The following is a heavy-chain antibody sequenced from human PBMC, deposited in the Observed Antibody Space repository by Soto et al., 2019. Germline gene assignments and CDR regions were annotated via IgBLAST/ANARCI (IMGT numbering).Heavy chain of an antibody. D-gene: IGHD2-2*02. CDR2: IYYSGST. J-gene: IGHJ6*02. V-gene: IGHV4-59*01. CDR1: GGSISSYY. CDR3: AGEIRLSYTGYGMDV. Sequence: QVQLQESGPGLVKPSETLSLTCTVSGGSISSYYWSWLRQPPGKGLEWIGYIYYSGSTNYNPSLKSRVTISVDTSKNQFSLKLSSVTAADTAVYYCAGEIRLSYTGYGMDVWGQGTTVTVSS.